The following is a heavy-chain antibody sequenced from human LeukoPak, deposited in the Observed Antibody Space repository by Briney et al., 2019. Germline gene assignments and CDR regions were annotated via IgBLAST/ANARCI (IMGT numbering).Heavy chain of an antibody. J-gene: IGHJ4*02. CDR3: ARDLYYDYVWGSYRRPFDY. CDR2: ISISSSYI. Sequence: GGSLRLSCAASGFTFSSYSINWVRQATGKGLEWVSSISISSSYIYYADSVKGRFTISRDNAKNSLYLQMNSLRAEDTAVYYCARDLYYDYVWGSYRRPFDYWGQGTLVTVSS. CDR1: GFTFSSYS. V-gene: IGHV3-21*01. D-gene: IGHD3-16*02.